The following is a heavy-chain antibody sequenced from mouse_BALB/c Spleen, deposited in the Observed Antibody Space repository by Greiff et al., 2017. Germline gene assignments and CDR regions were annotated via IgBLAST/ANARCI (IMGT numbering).Heavy chain of an antibody. V-gene: IGHV1-7*01. D-gene: IGHD1-1*01. Sequence: VQLQQSGAELAKPGASVKMSCKASGYTFTSYWMHWVKQRPGQGLEWIGYINPSTGYTEYNQKFKDKATLTADKSSSTAYMQLSSLTSEDSAVYYYAHYGSCYRDYAMDYWGQGTSVTVSS. CDR2: INPSTGYT. CDR1: GYTFTSYW. CDR3: AHYGSCYRDYAMDY. J-gene: IGHJ4*01.